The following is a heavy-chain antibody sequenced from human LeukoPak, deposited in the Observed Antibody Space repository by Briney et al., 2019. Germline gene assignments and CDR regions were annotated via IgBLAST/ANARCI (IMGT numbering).Heavy chain of an antibody. J-gene: IGHJ4*02. V-gene: IGHV1-46*01. CDR2: INPSGGST. CDR3: ARAPYCSSTSCPSDFDY. D-gene: IGHD2-2*01. Sequence: ASVKVSCKASGYTFTSYYMHWVRQAPGQGLEWMGIINPSGGSTSYAQKFQGRVTMTRDTSTSTVYMDLSSLRSEDTAVYYCARAPYCSSTSCPSDFDYWGQGTLVTVSS. CDR1: GYTFTSYY.